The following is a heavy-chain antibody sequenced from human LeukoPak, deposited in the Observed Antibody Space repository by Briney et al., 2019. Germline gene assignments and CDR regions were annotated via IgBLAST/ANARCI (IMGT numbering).Heavy chain of an antibody. J-gene: IGHJ3*02. CDR1: GFTFRSYS. CDR3: VRYLVGTDFDI. D-gene: IGHD5-12*01. CDR2: ISSSSSSI. V-gene: IGHV3-48*01. Sequence: PGGSLRLSXAASGFTFRSYSMNWVRQAPGKGLEWVSYISSSSSSIYYADSVKGRFTISRDNAKNSLYLQMNSLRAEDTAVYYCVRYLVGTDFDIWGQGTMVTVSS.